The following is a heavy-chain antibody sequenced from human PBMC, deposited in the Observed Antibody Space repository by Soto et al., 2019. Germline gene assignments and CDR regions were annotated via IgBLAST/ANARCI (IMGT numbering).Heavy chain of an antibody. D-gene: IGHD3-10*01. CDR3: VKGGVRGVSWNWFET. V-gene: IGHV3-13*01. CDR2: IASNGDE. Sequence: KVCCKSSGYTFTNYGISWVCQVTGQGLEWVSGIASNGDEHYSDSVKGRFTISRDNAKNSLDLQMNSLRAGDTAVYYCVKGGVRGVSWNWFETWGQGMLVTVSS. CDR1: GYTFTNYG. J-gene: IGHJ5*02.